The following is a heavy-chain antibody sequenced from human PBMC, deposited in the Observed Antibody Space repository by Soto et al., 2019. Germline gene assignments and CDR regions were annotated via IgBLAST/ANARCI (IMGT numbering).Heavy chain of an antibody. CDR3: ARDLGPSGSYYTDY. V-gene: IGHV1-18*04. Sequence: ASVKVSYKASGYNFMPCGVNWVRQAPGQGLEWMGWISPWKGNTNYAQSFQGRVTMTTDTSTSTAYMELRSLTSDDTAVYYCARDLGPSGSYYTDYWGPGTLVTVSS. J-gene: IGHJ4*02. CDR2: ISPWKGNT. CDR1: GYNFMPCG. D-gene: IGHD3-10*01.